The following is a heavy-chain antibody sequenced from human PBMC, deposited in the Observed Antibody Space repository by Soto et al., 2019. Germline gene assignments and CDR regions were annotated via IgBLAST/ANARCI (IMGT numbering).Heavy chain of an antibody. V-gene: IGHV4-59*05. D-gene: IGHD1-26*01. CDR3: ATQEVGGSYVYTFDP. J-gene: IGHJ5*02. CDR1: GGSISSYY. Sequence: SETLSLTCTVSGGSISSYYWSWIRQPPGKGLEWIGSIYYSGSTYYNPSLKGRVTISVDTSKNQFSLKLSSVTAADTAVYYCATQEVGGSYVYTFDPWGQGTLVTVSS. CDR2: IYYSGST.